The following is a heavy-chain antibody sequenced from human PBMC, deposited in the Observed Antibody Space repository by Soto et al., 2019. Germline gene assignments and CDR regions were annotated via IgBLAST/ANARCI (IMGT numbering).Heavy chain of an antibody. Sequence: GGSLRLSCAASGFTFSSYGMHWVRQAPGKGLEWVAVISYDGSNKYYADSVKGRFTISRDNSKNTLYLQMNSLRAEDTAVYYCAKDLLPDIVVVPAAMWSGAFDIWGQGTMVTVSS. J-gene: IGHJ3*02. V-gene: IGHV3-30*18. CDR3: AKDLLPDIVVVPAAMWSGAFDI. CDR2: ISYDGSNK. CDR1: GFTFSSYG. D-gene: IGHD2-2*01.